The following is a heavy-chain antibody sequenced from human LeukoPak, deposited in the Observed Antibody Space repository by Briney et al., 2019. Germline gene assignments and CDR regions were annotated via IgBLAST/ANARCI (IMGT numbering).Heavy chain of an antibody. V-gene: IGHV3-7*01. J-gene: IGHJ4*01. CDR1: GFTIGSFY. Sequence: GGSLRLCCVASGFTIGSFYMSWVSQAPGKGLEWVANIDEAGKDRYYADSVKGRFTISRDNTKNSVFLDMTSLRVEDTATYFCTRASPGVVFNYLDYSGQGALVPVSS. CDR3: TRASPGVVFNYLDY. D-gene: IGHD3-22*01. CDR2: IDEAGKDR.